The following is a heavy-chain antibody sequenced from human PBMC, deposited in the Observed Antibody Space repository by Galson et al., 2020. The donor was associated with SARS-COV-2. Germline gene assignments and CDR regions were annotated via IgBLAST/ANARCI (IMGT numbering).Heavy chain of an antibody. CDR1: GFSHSTSGMC. J-gene: IGHJ6*02. CDR3: ARVPYDILTAYYDGMDV. V-gene: IGHV2-70*01. CDR2: IDWDDDK. D-gene: IGHD3-9*01. Sequence: SGPTLVKPTQTLKLTCTLSGFSHSTSGMCVSWIRQPPGQALEWLEIIDWDDDKYYSTSLKTRLTIAKDTSKNQVVLTMTNMDPVDTATYYCARVPYDILTAYYDGMDVWGQGTTVTVSS.